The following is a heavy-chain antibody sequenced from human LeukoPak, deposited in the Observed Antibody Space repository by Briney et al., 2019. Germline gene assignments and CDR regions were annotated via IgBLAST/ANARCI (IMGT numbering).Heavy chain of an antibody. CDR2: IYYIGST. CDR3: ARVGYDPSNGVRSYFDH. CDR1: GGSISSSSYY. V-gene: IGHV4-39*01. J-gene: IGHJ4*02. Sequence: SETLSLTCSVSGGSISSSSYYWGWIRQPPGKGLEWIGNIYYIGSTYYNPSLKSRVTISVDTSKNQFSLKLTSVTAADAAVYYCARVGYDPSNGVRSYFDHWGQGTLVTVSS. D-gene: IGHD2-8*01.